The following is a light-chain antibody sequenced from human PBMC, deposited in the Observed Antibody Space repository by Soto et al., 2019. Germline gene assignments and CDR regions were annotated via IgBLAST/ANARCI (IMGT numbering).Light chain of an antibody. CDR2: AAS. CDR3: LQDHDDSWT. J-gene: IGKJ1*01. V-gene: IGKV1-6*02. Sequence: ATHMTQSPSSLCASFGDSITITFLAIRDIVSDLSWYQQKPLKAPTLLIYAASNLQSGVPSRFRGSRSGTEFTLTVSSLQPADFATYYCLQDHDDSWTFGQGTKVDI. CDR1: RDIVSD.